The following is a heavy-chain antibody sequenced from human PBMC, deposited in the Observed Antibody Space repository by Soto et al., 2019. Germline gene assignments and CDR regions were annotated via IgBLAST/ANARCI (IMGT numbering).Heavy chain of an antibody. V-gene: IGHV3-74*01. J-gene: IGHJ4*02. CDR1: GFTFSTFL. Sequence: PGGSLRLSCAASGFTFSTFLMHWVRQAPGKGLVWVSRINSDGSSTNYADSVKGRVTISRDNAKNTLYLQLNSLRPEDTAVYYCARDFEYWGQGTLVTVSS. CDR3: ARDFEY. CDR2: INSDGSST.